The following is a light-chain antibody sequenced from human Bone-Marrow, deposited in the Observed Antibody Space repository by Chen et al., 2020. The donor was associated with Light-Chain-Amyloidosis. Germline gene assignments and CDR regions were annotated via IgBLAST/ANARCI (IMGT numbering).Light chain of an antibody. J-gene: IGLJ2*01. CDR1: DLPTKY. V-gene: IGLV3-25*03. Sequence: SYELTQPPSVSVSPGQTARITCSGDDLPTKYAYWYQRKPGQAPVLVIHSNTERPSGISERFSGSSSGTTATLTISGVQAEDEADYHCQSADSSGTYEVRFGGGTKLTVL. CDR2: SNT. CDR3: QSADSSGTYEVR.